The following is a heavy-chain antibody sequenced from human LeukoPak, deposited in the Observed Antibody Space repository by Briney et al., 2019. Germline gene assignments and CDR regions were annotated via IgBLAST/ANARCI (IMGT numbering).Heavy chain of an antibody. Sequence: SETLSLTCSVSGVSISSYYWTWIRQPPGKGLEWIGYNHYSGNTNYNPSLKSRVTLSVDTSKNLLSLRLSSVTAADTAVYYCATTSRITLVRGVLKKDSGGPFDIWGQGTMVTVSS. CDR2: NHYSGNT. CDR1: GVSISSYY. CDR3: ATTSRITLVRGVLKKDSGGPFDI. J-gene: IGHJ3*02. D-gene: IGHD3-10*01. V-gene: IGHV4-59*01.